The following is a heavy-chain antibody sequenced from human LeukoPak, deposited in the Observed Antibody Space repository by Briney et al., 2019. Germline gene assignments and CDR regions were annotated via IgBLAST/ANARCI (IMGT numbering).Heavy chain of an antibody. CDR1: GGSIDSGIYS. CDR3: VREGDYYDRGVNGNI. V-gene: IGHV4-30-2*01. Sequence: SETLSLTCSVSGGSIDSGIYSWSRIRQPPGKGLEWIGYIFHTGSTSYNPSLKSRVTISVDRSKNQFSLKLSSVTAADTAMDYCVREGDYYDRGVNGNIWGQGTLVTVPS. CDR2: IFHTGST. D-gene: IGHD3-22*01. J-gene: IGHJ4*02.